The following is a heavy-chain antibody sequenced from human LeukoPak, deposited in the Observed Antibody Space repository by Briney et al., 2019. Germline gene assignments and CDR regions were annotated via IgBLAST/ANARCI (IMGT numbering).Heavy chain of an antibody. J-gene: IGHJ6*02. CDR2: IYYSGST. V-gene: IGHV4-39*01. CDR3: ASRGYSYGRYYYYGMDV. CDR1: GGSLSSSSYY. Sequence: PSETLSLTCTVSGGSLSSSSYYSGWIRQPPGRGREWIGSIYYSGSTYYNPSLKSRVTISVDTSKNQFSLKLSSVTAADTAVYYCASRGYSYGRYYYYGMDVWGQGTTVTVSS. D-gene: IGHD5-18*01.